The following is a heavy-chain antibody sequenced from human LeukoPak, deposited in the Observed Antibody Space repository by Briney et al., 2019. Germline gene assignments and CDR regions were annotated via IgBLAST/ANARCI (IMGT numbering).Heavy chain of an antibody. V-gene: IGHV3-21*01. J-gene: IGHJ6*04. CDR1: GFTFSSYS. Sequence: GGSLRLSCAASGFTFSSYSMNWVRQAPGKGLEWVSSISSSSSSYLYYADSVKGRFTISRDNAKNSLYLQMNSLRAEDTAVYYCARLRDNWNDPYYYYGMDVWGKGTTVTVSS. D-gene: IGHD1-20*01. CDR3: ARLRDNWNDPYYYYGMDV. CDR2: ISSSSSSYL.